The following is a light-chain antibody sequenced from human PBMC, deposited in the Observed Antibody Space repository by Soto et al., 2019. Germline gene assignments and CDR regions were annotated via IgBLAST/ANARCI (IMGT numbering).Light chain of an antibody. Sequence: DIQICQPPSTLSGSVGDRVTITCRASQTISSWLAWYQQKPGKAPKLLIYKASTLKSGVPSRFSGSGSGTEFTLTISSLQPDDFATYYCQHYNSYSEAFGQGTKVDIK. CDR1: QTISSW. CDR3: QHYNSYSEA. CDR2: KAS. J-gene: IGKJ1*01. V-gene: IGKV1-5*03.